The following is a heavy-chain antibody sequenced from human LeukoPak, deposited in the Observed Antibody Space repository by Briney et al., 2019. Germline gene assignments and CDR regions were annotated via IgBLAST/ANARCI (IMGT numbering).Heavy chain of an antibody. CDR3: ARDRKRGGYDLFDY. V-gene: IGHV3-33*01. CDR2: IWYDGSNK. D-gene: IGHD5-12*01. Sequence: GGSLRLSRAASGFTFSSYGMHWVRQAPGKGLEWVAVIWYDGSNKYYADSVKGRFTISRDNSKNTLYLQMNSLRAEDTAVYYCARDRKRGGYDLFDYWGQGTLVTVSS. CDR1: GFTFSSYG. J-gene: IGHJ4*02.